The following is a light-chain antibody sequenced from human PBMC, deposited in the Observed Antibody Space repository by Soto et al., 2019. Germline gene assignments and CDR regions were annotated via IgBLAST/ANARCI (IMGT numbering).Light chain of an antibody. V-gene: IGLV2-11*01. Sequence: QSALTQPRSVSGSPGQSVTISCTGTSSDVGGYNYVSWYQQHPGKAPKLIIYDVNRRPSGVPDRFSGSKSGNTASLTISGLQAEDEADYYCCSYAGSYNYVFGNGTKVTV. CDR2: DVN. CDR3: CSYAGSYNYV. CDR1: SSDVGGYNY. J-gene: IGLJ1*01.